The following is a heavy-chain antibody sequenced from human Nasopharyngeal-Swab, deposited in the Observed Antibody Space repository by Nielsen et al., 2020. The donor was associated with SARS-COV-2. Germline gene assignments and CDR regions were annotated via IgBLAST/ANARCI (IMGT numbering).Heavy chain of an antibody. Sequence: GGSLRLSYAASEFTFSGFAMHWVRQASGKGLEWVGHIKSKANSYATTYAASVKGRFTISRDDSKNTAFLQMNSLETEDTAVYYCTRSGAYSSGWFLGDYWGQGTLVTVSS. CDR1: EFTFSGFA. V-gene: IGHV3-73*01. J-gene: IGHJ4*02. D-gene: IGHD6-19*01. CDR3: TRSGAYSSGWFLGDY. CDR2: IKSKANSYAT.